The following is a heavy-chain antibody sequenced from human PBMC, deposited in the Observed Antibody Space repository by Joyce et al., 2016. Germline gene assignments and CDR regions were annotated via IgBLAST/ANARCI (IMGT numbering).Heavy chain of an antibody. CDR3: ARGGISYYYAMDV. J-gene: IGHJ6*02. V-gene: IGHV3-21*01. CDR2: ISDTRYYI. D-gene: IGHD3-16*01. CDR1: GSTFSTSS. Sequence: HLVESGGGVVKPGGSLRLSCEASGSTFSTSSMGWFRQGPGKGLEWVAAISDTRYYIFHAEKVRGRFTVSRDNAKKTLYLQMNSLRAEDSAVFYCARGGISYYYAMDVWGQGTTVTVSS.